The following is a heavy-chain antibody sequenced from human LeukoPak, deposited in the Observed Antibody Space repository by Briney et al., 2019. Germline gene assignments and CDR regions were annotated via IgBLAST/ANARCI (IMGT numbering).Heavy chain of an antibody. J-gene: IGHJ6*03. V-gene: IGHV3-15*01. CDR2: IKSKTGGGTT. D-gene: IGHD5-12*01. CDR1: GFTFSNAW. Sequence: PGGSLRLSCAASGFTFSNAWMSWVRQAPGKGLEWVGRIKSKTGGGTTDYAAPVKGRFTISRDDSKNTLYLQMNSLKTEDTAVYYCAKDGKTAWGVNVWLRFGEDYYYYMDVWGKGTTVTVSS. CDR3: AKDGKTAWGVNVWLRFGEDYYYYMDV.